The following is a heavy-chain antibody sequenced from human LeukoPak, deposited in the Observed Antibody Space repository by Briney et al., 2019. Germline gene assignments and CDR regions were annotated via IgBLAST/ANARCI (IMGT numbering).Heavy chain of an antibody. CDR2: IHHSGST. Sequence: PSETLSLTCTVSGGSISSSNWWSWVRQPPGRGLEWIGEIHHSGSTNYNPSLKSRVTISVDTSKNQFSLKLSSVTAADTAVYYCARLGVRTHYYYYYMDVWGKGTTVTVSS. D-gene: IGHD3-16*01. CDR1: GGSISSSNW. J-gene: IGHJ6*03. CDR3: ARLGVRTHYYYYYMDV. V-gene: IGHV4-4*02.